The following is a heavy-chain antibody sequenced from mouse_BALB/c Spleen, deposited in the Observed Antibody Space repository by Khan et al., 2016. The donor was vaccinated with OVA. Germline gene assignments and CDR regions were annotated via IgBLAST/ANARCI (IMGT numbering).Heavy chain of an antibody. Sequence: VQLQQSGADLARPGASVRMSCKASGYTFTSNTMHWVKQRPGQGLEWIGYINHRSGYTNYNQNFKDKATLTADKSSSTAYMQLSSLTSEDSAVYYCARRTTGYTMDYWGQGTSVTVSS. D-gene: IGHD2-14*01. V-gene: IGHV1-4*01. J-gene: IGHJ4*01. CDR1: GYTFTSNT. CDR2: INHRSGYT. CDR3: ARRTTGYTMDY.